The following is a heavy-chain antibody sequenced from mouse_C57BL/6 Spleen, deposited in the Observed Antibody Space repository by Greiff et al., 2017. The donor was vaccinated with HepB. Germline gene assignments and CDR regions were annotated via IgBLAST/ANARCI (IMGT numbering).Heavy chain of an antibody. V-gene: IGHV1-64*01. J-gene: IGHJ3*01. CDR2: IHPNSGST. Sequence: QVQLKQPGAELVKPGASVKLSCKASGYTFTSYWMHWVKQRPGQGLEWIGMIHPNSGSTNYNEKFKSKATLTVDKSSSTAYMQLSSLTSEDSAVYYCARPDGYRSWFAYWGQGTLVTVSA. D-gene: IGHD2-3*01. CDR1: GYTFTSYW. CDR3: ARPDGYRSWFAY.